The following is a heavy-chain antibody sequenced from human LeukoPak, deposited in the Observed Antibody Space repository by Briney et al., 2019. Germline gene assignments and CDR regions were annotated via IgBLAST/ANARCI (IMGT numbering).Heavy chain of an antibody. Sequence: TASETLSLTCTVSGGSISSYYWSWIRQSPGKGLEWIGYIYYSGSTNYNPSLKSRVTISVDTSKNQFSLKLSSVTAADTAVYYCASRKNSGYDYWGQGTLVTVSS. V-gene: IGHV4-59*08. CDR1: GGSISSYY. D-gene: IGHD5-12*01. J-gene: IGHJ4*02. CDR3: ASRKNSGYDY. CDR2: IYYSGST.